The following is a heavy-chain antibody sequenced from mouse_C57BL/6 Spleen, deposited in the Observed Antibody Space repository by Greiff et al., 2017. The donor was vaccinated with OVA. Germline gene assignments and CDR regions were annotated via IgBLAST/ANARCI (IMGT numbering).Heavy chain of an antibody. CDR3: ARADDGDAMDY. J-gene: IGHJ4*01. CDR1: GYAFSSSW. D-gene: IGHD2-3*01. CDR2: IYPGDGDT. Sequence: QVQLQQSGPELVKPGASVKISCKASGYAFSSSWMNWVKQRPGKGLEWIGRIYPGDGDTNYNGKFKGKATLTADKSSSTAYMQLSSLTSEDSAVYFCARADDGDAMDYWGQGTSVTVSS. V-gene: IGHV1-82*01.